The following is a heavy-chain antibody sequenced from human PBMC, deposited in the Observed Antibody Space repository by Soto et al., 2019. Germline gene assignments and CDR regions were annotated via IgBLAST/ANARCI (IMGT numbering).Heavy chain of an antibody. D-gene: IGHD1-26*01. CDR1: GFSVSSNY. Sequence: EGSLSLSCAISGFSVSSNYLSWVRQAPGKGLEWVSVHYSGGSTYYADSVQGRFTISRDKSNNTLYLQMRRVRAEDTAVYFCARHRHPRGTVGATSPLDPWGQGTQVTVSS. CDR3: ARHRHPRGTVGATSPLDP. CDR2: HYSGGST. J-gene: IGHJ5*02. V-gene: IGHV3-53*01.